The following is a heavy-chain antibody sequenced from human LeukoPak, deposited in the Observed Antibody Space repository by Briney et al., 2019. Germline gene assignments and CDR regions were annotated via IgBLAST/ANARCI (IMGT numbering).Heavy chain of an antibody. CDR3: ARDRLGSYYYYYYYGMDV. V-gene: IGHV3-74*01. CDR1: GFTFSSYW. J-gene: IGHJ6*02. Sequence: PGGSLRLSCAASGFTFSSYWMHWVRQAPGKGLVWVSRINSDGSSTSYADSVKGRFTISRDNAKNTLYLQMNSLRAEDTAVYYCARDRLGSYYYYYYYGMDVWGQGTTVTVSS. D-gene: IGHD3-10*01. CDR2: INSDGSST.